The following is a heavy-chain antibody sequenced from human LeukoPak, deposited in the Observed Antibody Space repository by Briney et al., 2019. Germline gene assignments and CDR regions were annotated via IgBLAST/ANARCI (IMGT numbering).Heavy chain of an antibody. Sequence: SETLSLTCTVFGGSISNYYWSWIRQPPGKGLEWIGYIFHTGSTNYSPSLKSRLTISIDTSKNQFSLKLSSVTAADTAVYYCARWGSGSWDAFDIWGQGTMVTVSS. D-gene: IGHD3-10*01. CDR2: IFHTGST. CDR1: GGSISNYY. V-gene: IGHV4-59*01. CDR3: ARWGSGSWDAFDI. J-gene: IGHJ3*02.